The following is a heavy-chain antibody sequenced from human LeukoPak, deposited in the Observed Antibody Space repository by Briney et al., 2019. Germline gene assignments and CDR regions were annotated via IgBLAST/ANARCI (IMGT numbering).Heavy chain of an antibody. D-gene: IGHD6-13*01. CDR2: ISGSGVST. V-gene: IGHV3-23*01. Sequence: GGSLRLSCAAFGFTVSNNFLSWVRQAPGKGLEWVSAISGSGVSTYYADSVKGRFTISRDNSKNTLYLQMNSLRAEDTAVYYCAKCINFLIAAAGTSDYWGQGTLVTVSS. J-gene: IGHJ4*02. CDR1: GFTVSNNF. CDR3: AKCINFLIAAAGTSDY.